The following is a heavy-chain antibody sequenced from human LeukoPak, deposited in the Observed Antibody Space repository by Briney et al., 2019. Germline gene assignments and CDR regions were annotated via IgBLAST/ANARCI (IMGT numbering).Heavy chain of an antibody. Sequence: GGSLRLSCAASGVTFCSSEMNWVRPGPGKGLEWVSHISSVGTTIYDAESVEGRFTISRDNAKNSLYLQMNSLRAEDTAVYYCAKGSGSYSRYYYYYMDVWGKGTTVTVSS. J-gene: IGHJ6*03. CDR3: AKGSGSYSRYYYYYMDV. V-gene: IGHV3-48*03. CDR1: GVTFCSSE. CDR2: ISSVGTTI. D-gene: IGHD3-10*01.